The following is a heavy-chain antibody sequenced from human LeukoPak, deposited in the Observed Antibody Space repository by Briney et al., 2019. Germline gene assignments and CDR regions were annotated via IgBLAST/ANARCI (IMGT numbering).Heavy chain of an antibody. V-gene: IGHV1-46*01. Sequence: ASVKVSCKASGYSFTSNYIHWVRQAPGQGLEWMGMIHPRDGSTSYAQKFQGRVTVTRDTSTSTVHMELSGLRSEDTAVYYCARDQEAFDYWGQGTLVTVSS. CDR2: IHPRDGST. J-gene: IGHJ4*02. CDR3: ARDQEAFDY. CDR1: GYSFTSNY.